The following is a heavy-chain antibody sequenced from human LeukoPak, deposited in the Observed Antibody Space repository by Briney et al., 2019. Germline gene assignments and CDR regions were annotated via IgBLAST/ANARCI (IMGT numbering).Heavy chain of an antibody. Sequence: PGGSLRLSCAASGFTFSDSAMHWVRQASGKGLEWIGRIRSEVYSYATAYGASVKGRFTISRDDSKNTAYLQMNSLKTEDTAVYYCAREGEHYVGVEYYYYGMDVWGQGTTVTVSS. J-gene: IGHJ6*02. V-gene: IGHV3-73*01. CDR1: GFTFSDSA. CDR2: IRSEVYSYAT. D-gene: IGHD1-26*01. CDR3: AREGEHYVGVEYYYYGMDV.